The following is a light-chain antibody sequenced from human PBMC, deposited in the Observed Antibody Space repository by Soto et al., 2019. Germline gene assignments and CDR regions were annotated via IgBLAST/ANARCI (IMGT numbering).Light chain of an antibody. Sequence: QSALTQPASVSGSPGQSITISCTGTSSDVGGYNYVSWYQQHPGKAPKVMIYDVTNRPSGVSNRFSGSKSGNTASLTISGLQAEDEADYYCSSYTSISITYVFGTGTKVTVL. V-gene: IGLV2-14*01. J-gene: IGLJ1*01. CDR1: SSDVGGYNY. CDR2: DVT. CDR3: SSYTSISITYV.